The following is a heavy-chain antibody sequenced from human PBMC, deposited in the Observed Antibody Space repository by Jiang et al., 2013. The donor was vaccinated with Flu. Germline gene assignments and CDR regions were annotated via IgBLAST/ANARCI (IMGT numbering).Heavy chain of an antibody. CDR2: IYYSGST. J-gene: IGHJ3*02. V-gene: IGHV4-59*01. D-gene: IGHD3-3*01. CDR3: ARVGPTYYDFWSGYYPAAFDI. CDR1: GGSISSYY. Sequence: GLVKPSETLSLTCTVSGGSISSYYWSWIRQPPGKGLEWIGYIYYSGSTNYNPSLKSRVTISVDTSKNQFSLKLSSVTAADTAVYYCARVGPTYYDFWSGYYPAAFDIWGQGTMVTVSS.